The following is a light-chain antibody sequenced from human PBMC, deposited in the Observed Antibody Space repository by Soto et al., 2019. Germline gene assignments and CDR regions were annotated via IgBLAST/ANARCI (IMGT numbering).Light chain of an antibody. CDR1: QSISTK. J-gene: IGKJ4*01. CDR2: DAS. CDR3: QEYNEWRPCT. Sequence: IVMTQSPATLSVSPGERATLSCRASQSISTKLAWYQQKPGQAPRLLIYDASTRATGIPVRFSGSGSGTDFSLAITRLQFEEYAVYYCQEYNEWRPCTFGGGTKVEIK. V-gene: IGKV3-15*01.